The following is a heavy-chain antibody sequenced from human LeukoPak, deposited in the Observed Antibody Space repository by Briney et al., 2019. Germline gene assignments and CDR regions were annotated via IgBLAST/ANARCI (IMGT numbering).Heavy chain of an antibody. Sequence: GESLRLSCAASGFTFSNFNMNWVRQAPGKGLEWISYISGTSATIYYADSVKGRFTISRDNAKNSLYLQMNSLRVEDTAVYYCARDSSAGSSGFWGQGTLVTVSS. CDR1: GFTFSNFN. V-gene: IGHV3-48*01. CDR2: ISGTSATI. CDR3: ARDSSAGSSGF. J-gene: IGHJ4*02. D-gene: IGHD6-25*01.